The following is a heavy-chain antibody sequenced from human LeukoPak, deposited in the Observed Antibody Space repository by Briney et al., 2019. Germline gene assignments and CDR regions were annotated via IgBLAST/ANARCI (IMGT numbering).Heavy chain of an antibody. CDR1: GFTFSSYA. J-gene: IGHJ4*02. V-gene: IGHV3-30-3*01. D-gene: IGHD1-26*01. CDR2: ISYDGSNK. Sequence: TGGSLRLSCAASGFTFSSYAVHWVRQAPGKGLEWVAVISYDGSNKYYADSVKGRFTISRDNSKNTLYLQMNSLRAEDTAVYYCARETNPRIVGATPFDYWGQGTLVTVSS. CDR3: ARETNPRIVGATPFDY.